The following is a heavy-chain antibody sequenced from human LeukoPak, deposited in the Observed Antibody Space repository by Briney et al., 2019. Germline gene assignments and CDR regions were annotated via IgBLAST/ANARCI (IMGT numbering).Heavy chain of an antibody. Sequence: GGSLRLSCAASGFTFSSYAMHWVRQAPGKGLEWVAVISYDGSNKYYADSVKGRFTISRDNSKNTLYLQMNSLRAEDTAVYYCARDTYCSSTSCYNSGVLDYWGQGTLVTVSS. D-gene: IGHD2-2*02. CDR3: ARDTYCSSTSCYNSGVLDY. J-gene: IGHJ4*02. CDR1: GFTFSSYA. V-gene: IGHV3-30*01. CDR2: ISYDGSNK.